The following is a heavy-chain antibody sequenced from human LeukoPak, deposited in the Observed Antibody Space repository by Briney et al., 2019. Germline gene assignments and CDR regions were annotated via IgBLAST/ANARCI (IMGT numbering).Heavy chain of an antibody. CDR3: ARVGYSSSYSAYMDV. V-gene: IGHV4-61*02. CDR2: IYTSGST. J-gene: IGHJ6*03. Sequence: SETLSLTCTVSGGSINSGSYYWNWIRQPAGKGLEWIGRIYTSGSTNYNPSLKSRVTISVDTSKNQFSLKLSSVTAADTAVYYCARVGYSSSYSAYMDVWGKGTTVTISS. CDR1: GGSINSGSYY. D-gene: IGHD6-13*01.